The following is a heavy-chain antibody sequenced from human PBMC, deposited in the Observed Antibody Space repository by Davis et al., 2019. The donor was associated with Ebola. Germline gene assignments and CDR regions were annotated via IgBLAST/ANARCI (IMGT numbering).Heavy chain of an antibody. V-gene: IGHV4-34*01. CDR1: GGSFSGHY. CDR3: ARGSEIYYYYGMDV. Sequence: MPSETLSLTCAVYGGSFSGHYWSWIRQPPGKGLEWIGEINHSGSTNYNPSLKSRVTISVDTSKNQFSLKLSSVTAADTAVYYCARGSEIYYYYGMDVWGQGTTVTVSS. CDR2: INHSGST. J-gene: IGHJ6*02.